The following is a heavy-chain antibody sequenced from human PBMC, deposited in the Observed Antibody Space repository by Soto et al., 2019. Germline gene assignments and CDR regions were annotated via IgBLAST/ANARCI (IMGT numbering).Heavy chain of an antibody. CDR3: ARRFRGGSRLPNYRVDP. V-gene: IGHV1-18*01. Sequence: GASVKVSCKASGYTFTSYGISWVRQAPGQGLEWMGWISAYNGNTNYAQKLQGRVTMTTDTSTSTAYMELRSLRSDDTAVYYCARRFRGGSRLPNYRVDPWGQGTPVTVSS. CDR2: ISAYNGNT. CDR1: GYTFTSYG. D-gene: IGHD2-15*01. J-gene: IGHJ5*02.